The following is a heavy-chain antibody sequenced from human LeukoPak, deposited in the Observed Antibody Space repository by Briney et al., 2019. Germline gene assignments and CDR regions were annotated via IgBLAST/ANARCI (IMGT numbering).Heavy chain of an antibody. CDR3: TTGQDTVVVGSPGMDV. D-gene: IGHD2-15*01. CDR1: GFTFSNAW. V-gene: IGHV3-15*01. CDR2: IKSKTDGGTT. J-gene: IGHJ6*02. Sequence: GGSLRLSCAASGFTFSNAWMSWVRQAPGKGLEWVGLIKSKTDGGTTDYAAPVKGRFTISRDDSKNTLYLQMNSLKTEDTAVYYCTTGQDTVVVGSPGMDVWGQGTTVTVSS.